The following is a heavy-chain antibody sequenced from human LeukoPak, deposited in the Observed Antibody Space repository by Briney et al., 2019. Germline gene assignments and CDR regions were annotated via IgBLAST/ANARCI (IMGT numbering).Heavy chain of an antibody. J-gene: IGHJ3*02. CDR2: ISGSGGST. D-gene: IGHD6-19*01. Sequence: GGSLRLSCAASGFTFSSYAMSWVRQAPGKGLEWVSAISGSGGSTYYADSVKGRFTISRDNPKNTLYLQMNSLRAEDTAVYYCAKVVALSGWYLHDAFDIWGQGTMVTVSS. CDR3: AKVVALSGWYLHDAFDI. CDR1: GFTFSSYA. V-gene: IGHV3-23*01.